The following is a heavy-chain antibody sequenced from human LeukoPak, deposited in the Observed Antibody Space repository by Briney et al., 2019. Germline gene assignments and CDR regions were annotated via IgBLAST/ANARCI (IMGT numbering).Heavy chain of an antibody. D-gene: IGHD6-13*01. CDR3: ARESISGSSSDY. CDR2: IYSGGST. J-gene: IGHJ4*02. Sequence: QPGGSLRLSCAASGFTFSSYSMSWVRQAPGKGLEWVSVIYSGGSTYYADSVKGRFTISRHNSKNTLYLQMNSLRDEDTAVYYCARESISGSSSDYWGQGTLVTVSS. V-gene: IGHV3-53*04. CDR1: GFTFSSYS.